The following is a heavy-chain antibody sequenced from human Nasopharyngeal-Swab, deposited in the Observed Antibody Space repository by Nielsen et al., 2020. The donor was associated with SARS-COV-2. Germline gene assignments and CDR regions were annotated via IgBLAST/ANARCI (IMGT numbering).Heavy chain of an antibody. CDR2: INHSGST. J-gene: IGHJ5*02. CDR3: ARPQYSSSWRRDWFDP. Sequence: SETLSLTCAVYGGSFSGYYWSWIRQPPGEGLEWIGEINHSGSTNYNPSLKSRVTISVDTSKNQFSLKLSSVTAADTAVYYCARPQYSSSWRRDWFDPWGQGTLVTVSS. CDR1: GGSFSGYY. V-gene: IGHV4-34*01. D-gene: IGHD6-13*01.